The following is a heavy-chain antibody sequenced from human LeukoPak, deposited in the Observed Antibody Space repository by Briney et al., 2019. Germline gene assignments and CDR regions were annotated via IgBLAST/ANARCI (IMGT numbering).Heavy chain of an antibody. CDR3: AKDHAYDTSGYYYDY. D-gene: IGHD3-22*01. CDR1: GFTFSSYW. Sequence: GGSLRLSCAASGFTFSSYWMHWVRQAPGKGLVWVSRLNSDGTNTYHADSVKGRVTISRDNAKNTVYLEMNSLRAEDTAVYYCAKDHAYDTSGYYYDYWGQGTLVTASS. CDR2: LNSDGTNT. J-gene: IGHJ4*02. V-gene: IGHV3-74*01.